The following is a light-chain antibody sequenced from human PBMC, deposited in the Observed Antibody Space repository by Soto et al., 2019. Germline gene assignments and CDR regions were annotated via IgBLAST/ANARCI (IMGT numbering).Light chain of an antibody. CDR1: QSISRQ. Sequence: DIQMTQSPSTLSASVGDRVSITCRASQSISRQLAWYQQKPGKAPNLLIYQAYHLETGVPSSFTGSGSGTECTLTISSLQPDSLATYYCLQYQSYWTFGQGTKVEVK. V-gene: IGKV1-5*03. CDR3: LQYQSYWT. CDR2: QAY. J-gene: IGKJ1*01.